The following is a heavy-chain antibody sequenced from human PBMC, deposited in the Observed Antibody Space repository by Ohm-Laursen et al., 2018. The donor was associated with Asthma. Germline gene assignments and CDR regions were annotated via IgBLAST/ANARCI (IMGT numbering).Heavy chain of an antibody. J-gene: IGHJ4*02. D-gene: IGHD5-24*01. CDR2: FFLRGND. CDR1: GSSISSYY. V-gene: IGHV4-59*01. Sequence: GTLSLTCTVSGSSISSYYWSWIRQPPGKGLEWIGYFFLRGNDNHNPSLRSRVTMSMGTSRDQFSLNLRSVTAADTAVYYCARGHGYNLYWGQGTLVTVSS. CDR3: ARGHGYNLY.